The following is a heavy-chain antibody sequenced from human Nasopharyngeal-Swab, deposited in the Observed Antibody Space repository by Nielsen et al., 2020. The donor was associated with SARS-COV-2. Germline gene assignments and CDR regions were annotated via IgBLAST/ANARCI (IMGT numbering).Heavy chain of an antibody. Sequence: GESLKIYCAASGFTFSSYAMNWVRQAPGKGLEWVSAISRTSSTYYADSVKGRFTVSRDNSKNTLYLQMNSLRAEDTAVYYCAKGTGATYRAIDYWGQGTLVTASS. CDR3: AKGTGATYRAIDY. V-gene: IGHV3-23*01. CDR2: ISRTSST. CDR1: GFTFSSYA. J-gene: IGHJ4*02. D-gene: IGHD1-26*01.